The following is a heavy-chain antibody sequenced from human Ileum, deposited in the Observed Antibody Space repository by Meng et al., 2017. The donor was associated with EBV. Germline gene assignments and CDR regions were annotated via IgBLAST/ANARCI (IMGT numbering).Heavy chain of an antibody. CDR1: GDAISSNNW. J-gene: IGHJ4*02. Sequence: QVRPLESGQGWVKPPATLSLTCAVSGDAISSNNWWSWVRQPPGKGLEWIGEIYHSGSTNYNPSFKSRVAMSVDKSKNQISLNLSSVTAADTAVYYCASGRDYAWHSWGRGTLVTVSS. D-gene: IGHD4-17*01. CDR2: IYHSGST. CDR3: ASGRDYAWHS. V-gene: IGHV4-4*03.